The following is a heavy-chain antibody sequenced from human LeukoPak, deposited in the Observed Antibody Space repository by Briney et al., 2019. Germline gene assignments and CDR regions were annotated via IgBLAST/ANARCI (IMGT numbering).Heavy chain of an antibody. CDR3: ARDGTGYSYEYNWFDP. V-gene: IGHV4-30-4*08. CDR2: IYYSGST. D-gene: IGHD5-18*01. Sequence: SETLSLTCTVSGGSISSGDYYWSWIRQPPGKGLEWIGYIYYSGSTYYNPPLKSRVTISVDTSKNQFSLKLSSVTAADTAVYYCARDGTGYSYEYNWFDPWGQGTLVTVSS. CDR1: GGSISSGDYY. J-gene: IGHJ5*02.